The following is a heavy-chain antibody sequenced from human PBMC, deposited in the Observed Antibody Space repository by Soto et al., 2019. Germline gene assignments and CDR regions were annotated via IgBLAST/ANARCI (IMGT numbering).Heavy chain of an antibody. CDR2: ISGSGGST. CDR1: GFTFSSYG. CDR3: AKDRPGSSWYSHYGMDV. Sequence: GGSLRLSCAASGFTFSSYGMHWVRQAPGKGLEWVSAISGSGGSTYYADSVKGRFTISRDNSKNTLYLQMNSLRAEDTAVYYCAKDRPGSSWYSHYGMDVWGQGTTVTVSS. D-gene: IGHD6-13*01. V-gene: IGHV3-23*01. J-gene: IGHJ6*02.